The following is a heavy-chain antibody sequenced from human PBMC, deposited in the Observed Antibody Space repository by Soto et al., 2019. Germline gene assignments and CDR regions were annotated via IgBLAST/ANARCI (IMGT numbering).Heavy chain of an antibody. J-gene: IGHJ6*02. CDR2: IYYSGST. CDR1: SGSISSYY. Sequence: QVQLQESGPGLVKPSETLSLTCTVSSGSISSYYWSWIRQPPGKGLEWIGYIYYSGSTNYNPSLKSRVTISVDTSKNQFSLKLSSVTAADTAVYYCARGRQLVSVFSQAWGMDVWGQGTTVTVSS. V-gene: IGHV4-59*01. CDR3: ARGRQLVSVFSQAWGMDV. D-gene: IGHD6-6*01.